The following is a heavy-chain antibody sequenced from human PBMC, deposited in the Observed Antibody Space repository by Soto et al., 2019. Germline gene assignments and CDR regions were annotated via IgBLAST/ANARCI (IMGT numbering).Heavy chain of an antibody. J-gene: IGHJ3*01. Sequence: EVQLVESGGGLVQPGASLRLSCAASGFTFDYYWMHWVRQAPGKGLVWVSRIYSDGTSTTYADSVKGRFTISRDNAKNTVSLEMNSLRADGTAVYYCASGDRGAFDLWGQGTVVTVSS. V-gene: IGHV3-74*01. CDR2: IYSDGTST. CDR1: GFTFDYYW. D-gene: IGHD7-27*01. CDR3: ASGDRGAFDL.